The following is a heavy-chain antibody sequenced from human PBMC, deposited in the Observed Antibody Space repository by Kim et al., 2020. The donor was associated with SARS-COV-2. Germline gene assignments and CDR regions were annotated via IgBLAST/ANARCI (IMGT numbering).Heavy chain of an antibody. Sequence: KYYSTSLKTRLTISKDTSKNQVVLTMTNMDPVDTATYYCARTPVGQHIDYWGQGTLVTVSS. V-gene: IGHV2-70*01. D-gene: IGHD6-13*01. J-gene: IGHJ4*02. CDR2: K. CDR3: ARTPVGQHIDY.